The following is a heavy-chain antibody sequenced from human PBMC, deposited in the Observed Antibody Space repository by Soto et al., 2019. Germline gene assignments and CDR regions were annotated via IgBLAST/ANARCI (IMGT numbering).Heavy chain of an antibody. CDR3: ARVESREYSFSY. CDR1: GGSISSYY. J-gene: IGHJ4*02. D-gene: IGHD5-18*01. CDR2: IYYSGST. Sequence: SETLSLTCTVSGGSISSYYWSWIRQPPGKGLEWIGYIYYSGSTNYNPSLKSRVTISVDTSKNQFSLKLSSVTAADTAVYYCARVESREYSFSYWGQGTLVTVSS. V-gene: IGHV4-59*01.